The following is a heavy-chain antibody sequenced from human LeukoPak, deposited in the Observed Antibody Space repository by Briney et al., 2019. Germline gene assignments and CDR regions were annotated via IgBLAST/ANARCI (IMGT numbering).Heavy chain of an antibody. CDR2: MYLSGST. CDR3: SFGTKIRKVIESAFDY. D-gene: IGHD3-10*01. CDR1: GGSIDKSNW. V-gene: IGHV4-4*02. Sequence: SETLSLTCAVSGGSIDKSNWWSWVRQAPGKGLEWIGEMYLSGSTNYNPTLNSRVSISVDKSKTQVSPKLSSVPAADTDGYECSFGTKIRKVIESAFDYWGQGTLVTVSS. J-gene: IGHJ4*02.